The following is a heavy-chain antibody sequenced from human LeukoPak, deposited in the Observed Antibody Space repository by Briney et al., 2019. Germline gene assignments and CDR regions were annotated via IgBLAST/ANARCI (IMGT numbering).Heavy chain of an antibody. D-gene: IGHD4-23*01. CDR2: VIPIFGTA. CDR1: GGTFSSYA. V-gene: IGHV1-69*13. CDR3: ATTSRDDYGGNSDFDY. Sequence: ASVKVSCKASGGTFSSYAISWVRQAPGQGLEWMGGVIPIFGTANYAQKFQGRVTITADESTSTAYMELSSLRSDDTAVYYCATTSRDDYGGNSDFDYWGQGTLVTVSS. J-gene: IGHJ4*02.